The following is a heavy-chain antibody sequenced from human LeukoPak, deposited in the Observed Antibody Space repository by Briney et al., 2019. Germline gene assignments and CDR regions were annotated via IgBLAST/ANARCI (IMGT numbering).Heavy chain of an antibody. Sequence: PGGSLRLSCAASGFTVSSNYMSWVRQAPGKGLEWVSVIYSGGSTYYADSVKGRFTISRDNSRNTLYLQMNSLRAEDTAVYYCARGDYGGNRPFDYWAREPWSPSPQ. CDR3: ARGDYGGNRPFDY. J-gene: IGHJ4*02. CDR1: GFTVSSNY. CDR2: IYSGGST. V-gene: IGHV3-53*01. D-gene: IGHD4-23*01.